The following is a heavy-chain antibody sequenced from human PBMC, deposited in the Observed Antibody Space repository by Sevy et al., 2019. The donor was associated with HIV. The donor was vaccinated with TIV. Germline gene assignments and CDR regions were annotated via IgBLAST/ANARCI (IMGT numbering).Heavy chain of an antibody. Sequence: ASVKVSCKASGFTFTSSAVQWVRQARGQRLEWIGWIVVGSGNTNYAQKFQERVTITRDRSTSTAYMELSSLRSEDTAVYYCAADSAPKELAAAGKFPSQYYYYGMDVWGQGTTVTVSS. CDR1: GFTFTSSA. CDR2: IVVGSGNT. J-gene: IGHJ6*02. V-gene: IGHV1-58*01. D-gene: IGHD6-13*01. CDR3: AADSAPKELAAAGKFPSQYYYYGMDV.